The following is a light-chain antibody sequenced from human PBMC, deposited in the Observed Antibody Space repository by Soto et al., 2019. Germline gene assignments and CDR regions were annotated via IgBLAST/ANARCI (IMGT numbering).Light chain of an antibody. CDR2: EVT. CDR1: SSDVGGYDY. J-gene: IGLJ1*01. CDR3: RSHTSGNTRV. V-gene: IGLV2-14*01. Sequence: QSALTQPASVSGSPGQSIAISCTGTSSDVGGYDYVSWYQQHPDKAPKLMIYEVTKRPSGVSNRFSGSKSGNTASLTISGLQPEDEADYYCRSHTSGNTRVFGSGTKLTVL.